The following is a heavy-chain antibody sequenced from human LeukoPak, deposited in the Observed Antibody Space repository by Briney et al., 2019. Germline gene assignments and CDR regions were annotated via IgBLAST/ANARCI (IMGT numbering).Heavy chain of an antibody. CDR1: GGSITGYY. J-gene: IGHJ4*02. Sequence: SETLSLTCSVSGGSITGYYWTWIRQPPGKGLEYIGDIYHSGRTNYDPSLKSRVTISLDSSKSQFSLNLSSVTAADTAMYYCARGNDFWSGYHPYFDNWGQGTLVTVSS. V-gene: IGHV4-59*01. D-gene: IGHD3-3*01. CDR3: ARGNDFWSGYHPYFDN. CDR2: IYHSGRT.